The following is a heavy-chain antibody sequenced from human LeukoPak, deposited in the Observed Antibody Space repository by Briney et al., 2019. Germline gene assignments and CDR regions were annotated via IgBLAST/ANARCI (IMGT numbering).Heavy chain of an antibody. Sequence: GGSLRLSCAASGFTFSNSAMTWVRQAPGKGLEWVSLISFSGESTFYAESVKGRFTIAGDNSKDSLYLQMNSLRAEDTAIYYCAKDIQLSTWGLGTMVTVSS. D-gene: IGHD5-24*01. CDR3: AKDIQLST. V-gene: IGHV3-23*01. CDR2: ISFSGEST. CDR1: GFTFSNSA. J-gene: IGHJ3*01.